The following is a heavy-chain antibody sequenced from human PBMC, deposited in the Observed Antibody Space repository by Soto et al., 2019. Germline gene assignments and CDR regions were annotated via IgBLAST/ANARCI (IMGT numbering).Heavy chain of an antibody. V-gene: IGHV6-1*01. CDR3: AGNYYGSGSYYSSFDY. CDR1: GDSVSSNSTA. Sequence: QVQLQQSGPGLVKPSQTLSLTCAISGDSVSSNSTAWHWIRQSPSRGLEWLGRTYYNSNWYTDYEASVISSMTINADTSKHHFSLNLNSVTPEDTALYYCAGNYYGSGSYYSSFDYWGQGTLVTVSS. D-gene: IGHD3-10*01. J-gene: IGHJ4*02. CDR2: TYYNSNWYT.